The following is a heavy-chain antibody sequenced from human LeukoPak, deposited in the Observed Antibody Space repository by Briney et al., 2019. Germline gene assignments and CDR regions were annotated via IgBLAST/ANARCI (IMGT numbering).Heavy chain of an antibody. D-gene: IGHD6-6*01. CDR1: GFTFSSYA. Sequence: GGSLGLSCAASGFTFSSYAMTWVRQAPGKGLEWLSAISGGDSTWYADSVKGRFTISRDNSKNTLSLQMNSLRAEDTTVYYCAKGSSAVRPYFFDYWGQGILVTVSS. CDR3: AKGSSAVRPYFFDY. J-gene: IGHJ4*02. V-gene: IGHV3-23*01. CDR2: ISGGDST.